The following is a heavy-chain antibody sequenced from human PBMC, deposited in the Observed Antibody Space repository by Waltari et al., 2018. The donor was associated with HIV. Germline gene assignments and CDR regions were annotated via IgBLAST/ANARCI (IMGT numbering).Heavy chain of an antibody. V-gene: IGHV3-74*01. J-gene: IGHJ4*02. CDR1: GLPSISSR. Sequence: EVQLVESGGGLVQTGGSLRLSCAASGLPSISSRMHWVRQAPGKGLVWVSRINSDGSSTSYADSVKGRFTISRDNAKNTLYLQMNSLRAEDTAVYYCARGLVWRYWGQGTLVTVSS. CDR2: INSDGSST. CDR3: ARGLVWRY. D-gene: IGHD2-8*01.